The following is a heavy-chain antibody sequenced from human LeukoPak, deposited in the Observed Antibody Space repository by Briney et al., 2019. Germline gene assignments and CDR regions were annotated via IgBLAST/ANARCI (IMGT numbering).Heavy chain of an antibody. V-gene: IGHV3-48*03. CDR2: ISSSGSTI. CDR3: AREGNWNDQDY. D-gene: IGHD1-20*01. CDR1: GFTFSNYE. Sequence: GGSLRLSCAASGFTFSNYEMNWVRQAPGKGLEWVSYISSSGSTIHYVDFVKGRFTISRDNAKNSLYLQMNSLRAEDTAVYYCAREGNWNDQDYWGQGTLVTVSS. J-gene: IGHJ4*02.